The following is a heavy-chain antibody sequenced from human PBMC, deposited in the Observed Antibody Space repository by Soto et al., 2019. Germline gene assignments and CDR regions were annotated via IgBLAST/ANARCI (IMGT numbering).Heavy chain of an antibody. Sequence: EVQLLESGGDLVQPGGSLRLTCSTSGFMFQHYAMSWVRQAPGKGLEWVSTMSGNGENTHYADSVRGRFTISRDNSKTTVYLQMNSLGVEDTAVYYCAKRGGTPTTNFDFWSLGTLVTVAS. CDR2: MSGNGENT. V-gene: IGHV3-23*01. CDR3: AKRGGTPTTNFDF. CDR1: GFMFQHYA. J-gene: IGHJ4*02. D-gene: IGHD1-1*01.